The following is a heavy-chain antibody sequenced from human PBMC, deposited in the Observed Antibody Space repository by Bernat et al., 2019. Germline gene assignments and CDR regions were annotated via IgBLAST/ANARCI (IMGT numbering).Heavy chain of an antibody. CDR3: VSRIYCVGSSCYFDN. V-gene: IGHV4-34*01. D-gene: IGHD2-21*01. CDR1: GGSFSGYS. J-gene: IGHJ4*02. CDR2: FTHSGGT. Sequence: QVQLQQLGAGLLKPSETLSLTCVVSGGSFSGYSWSWIRQPPGKGLEWIGEFTHSGGTDYNPSLKNRLNISFDASKNQLSLRLSSVTAADTAVYYCVSRIYCVGSSCYFDNWGQGTLVTVSA.